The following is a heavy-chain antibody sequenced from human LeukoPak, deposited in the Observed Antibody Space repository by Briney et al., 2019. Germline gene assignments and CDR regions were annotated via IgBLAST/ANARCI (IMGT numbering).Heavy chain of an antibody. D-gene: IGHD2-2*02. J-gene: IGHJ6*02. CDR2: INHSGST. V-gene: IGHV4-34*01. CDR3: ASRPYCSSTSCYNPNYGMDV. Sequence: SETLSLTCAVYGGSFSGYYWSWIRQPPGKGLEWIGEINHSGSTNYNPSLKSRVTISVDTSKNQFFLKLSSVTAADTAVYYCASRPYCSSTSCYNPNYGMDVWGQGTTVTVSS. CDR1: GGSFSGYY.